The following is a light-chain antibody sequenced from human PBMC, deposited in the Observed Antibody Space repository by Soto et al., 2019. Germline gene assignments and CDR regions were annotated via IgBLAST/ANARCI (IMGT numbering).Light chain of an antibody. V-gene: IGKV3-20*01. CDR2: GAS. CDR3: HQYGRSPWT. Sequence: EIVLTQSPGTLSLSPGERATLSCRTSETVSSYYLAWYQQKPGQAPRLLIYGASNRATGIPDAFSGSGSGTVFTLTISRLEPKDFAVYYCHQYGRSPWTFGQGTKVEI. J-gene: IGKJ1*01. CDR1: ETVSSYY.